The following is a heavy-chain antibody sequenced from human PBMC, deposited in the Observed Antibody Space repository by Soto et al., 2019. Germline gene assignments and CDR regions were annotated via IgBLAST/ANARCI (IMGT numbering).Heavy chain of an antibody. V-gene: IGHV4-59*01. CDR2: IYYSGST. D-gene: IGHD4-17*01. CDR3: ARVDYRDYVCDY. CDR1: GGSISSYY. J-gene: IGHJ4*02. Sequence: SETLSLTCTVSGGSISSYYWSWIRQPPGKGLEWIGYIYYSGSTNYNPSLKSRVTISVDTSKNQFSLKLSSVTAADTAVYYCARVDYRDYVCDYSGPGTLVTVSS.